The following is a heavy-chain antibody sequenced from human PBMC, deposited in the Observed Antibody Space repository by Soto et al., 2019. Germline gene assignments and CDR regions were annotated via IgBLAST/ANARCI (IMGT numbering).Heavy chain of an antibody. Sequence: QVQLQESGPGLVKPSQTLSLTCTVSGGSISSGGYYWSWIRQHPGKGLEWIGYIYYSGSTYYNPSLKSRVTISVDTSKNQLSLKLSSVTAADTAVYYCARDRIAARQGVYYYYGMDVWGQGTTVTVSS. CDR3: ARDRIAARQGVYYYYGMDV. CDR1: GGSISSGGYY. V-gene: IGHV4-31*03. D-gene: IGHD6-6*01. CDR2: IYYSGST. J-gene: IGHJ6*02.